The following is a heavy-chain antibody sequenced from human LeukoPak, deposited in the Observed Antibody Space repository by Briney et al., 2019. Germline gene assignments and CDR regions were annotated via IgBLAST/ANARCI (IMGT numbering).Heavy chain of an antibody. CDR3: GKHDSSSYY. V-gene: IGHV3-30*02. D-gene: IGHD3-22*01. CDR1: GVIFSTYG. CDR2: LRSDGSDH. J-gene: IGHJ4*02. Sequence: GGSLRLSCAASGVIFSTYGMHWVRQAPGKGLEWVAFLRSDGSDHHYADSVQGRFTLSRDTSKSTLFLPMNSLRAEDTAVYYCGKHDSSSYYWGQGTLVTVSS.